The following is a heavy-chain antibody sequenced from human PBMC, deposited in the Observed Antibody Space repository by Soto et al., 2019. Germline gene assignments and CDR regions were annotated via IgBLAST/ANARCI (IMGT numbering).Heavy chain of an antibody. J-gene: IGHJ4*02. CDR2: IYPGDSDT. CDR3: VRSLSIAARPIGY. Sequence: PGESLKISCKGSGYSFTSYWIGWVRQMPGKGLEWMGIIYPGDSDTRYSPSFQGQVTISADKSISTAYLQWSSLKASDTAMYYCVRSLSIAARPIGYCGQGTLVTVSS. D-gene: IGHD6-6*01. CDR1: GYSFTSYW. V-gene: IGHV5-51*01.